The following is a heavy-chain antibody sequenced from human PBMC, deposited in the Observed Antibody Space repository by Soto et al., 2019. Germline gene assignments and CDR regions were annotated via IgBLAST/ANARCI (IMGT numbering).Heavy chain of an antibody. D-gene: IGHD6-6*01. CDR2: INHSGST. V-gene: IGHV4-34*01. Sequence: SETLSLTCAVYGGSFSGYYWSWIRQPPGKGLEWIGEINHSGSTNYNPSLKSRVTISVDTSKNQFSLKLGSVTAADTAVYYCARGDGVGIAALRKYFDYWGQGTLVTVSS. CDR1: GGSFSGYY. J-gene: IGHJ4*02. CDR3: ARGDGVGIAALRKYFDY.